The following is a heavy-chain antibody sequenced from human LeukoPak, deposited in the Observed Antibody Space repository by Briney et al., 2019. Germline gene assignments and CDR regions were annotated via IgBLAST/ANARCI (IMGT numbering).Heavy chain of an antibody. Sequence: GGSLRLSCAASGFTVTDAWMNWVRQDPGKGLEWVGLLKSKTNGGTTDYASPVKGRFTISRDNSKNTLYLQMNSLRAEDTAVYYCARRAGAYSHPYDYWGQGTLVTVSS. CDR3: ARRAGAYSHPYDY. CDR2: LKSKTNGGTT. V-gene: IGHV3-15*01. CDR1: GFTVTDAW. J-gene: IGHJ4*02. D-gene: IGHD4/OR15-4a*01.